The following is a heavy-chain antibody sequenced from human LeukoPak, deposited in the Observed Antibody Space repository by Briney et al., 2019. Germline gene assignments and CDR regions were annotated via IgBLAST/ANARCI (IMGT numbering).Heavy chain of an antibody. Sequence: ASVNVSCKASGYTFTGYYMHWVRQAPGQGLEWMGRINPNSGGTNYAQKFQGRVTMTRDTSISTAYMELSRLRSDDTAVYYCAEARHYYDSSGYLVLANWGQGTLVTVSS. D-gene: IGHD3-22*01. J-gene: IGHJ4*02. CDR3: AEARHYYDSSGYLVLAN. V-gene: IGHV1-2*06. CDR2: INPNSGGT. CDR1: GYTFTGYY.